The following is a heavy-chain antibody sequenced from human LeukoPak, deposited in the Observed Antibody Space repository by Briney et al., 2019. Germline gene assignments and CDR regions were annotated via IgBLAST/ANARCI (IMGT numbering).Heavy chain of an antibody. CDR3: TTFQYGSGSYYNPDP. CDR2: IKSKTDGGTT. D-gene: IGHD3-10*01. Sequence: PGGSLRLSCAASGFTFSNAWMSWVRQAPGKGLEWVGRIKSKTDGGTTDYAAPVKGRFTISRDDSKNTLYLQMNSLKTEDTAVYYCTTFQYGSGSYYNPDPWGQGTLVTVSS. V-gene: IGHV3-15*01. CDR1: GFTFSNAW. J-gene: IGHJ5*02.